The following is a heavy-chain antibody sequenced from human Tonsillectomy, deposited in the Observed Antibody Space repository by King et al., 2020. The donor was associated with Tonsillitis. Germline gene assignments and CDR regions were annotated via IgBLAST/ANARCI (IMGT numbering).Heavy chain of an antibody. V-gene: IGHV1-46*01. CDR3: ARSLYIGLGGAFDI. CDR1: GYIFINYY. Sequence: HVQLVESGAEVKKPGASVKVSCKASGYIFINYYMHWVRQAPGQGLEWMGVINPSAGGTSYAQRFQGRVSMTRATSTSTVFMELSSLRSEDTAVYYCARSLYIGLGGAFDIWGQGTMVTVSS. D-gene: IGHD3-10*01. CDR2: INPSAGGT. J-gene: IGHJ3*02.